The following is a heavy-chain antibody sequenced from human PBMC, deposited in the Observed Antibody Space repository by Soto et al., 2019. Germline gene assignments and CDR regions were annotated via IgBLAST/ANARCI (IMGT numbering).Heavy chain of an antibody. D-gene: IGHD1-1*01. V-gene: IGHV3-23*01. J-gene: IGHJ3*02. CDR1: GFPFSTYA. CDR2: ITNSGGIT. Sequence: EVQLLESGGGLVQPGGSLRLSCAASGFPFSTYALNWVRQAPGKGLEWVSTITNSGGITYYADSVKGRFTISRDNSQNTLYLQMNSLRAEDTAIYYCAKDRSGTTDDAFDIWGQGTMVTVSS. CDR3: AKDRSGTTDDAFDI.